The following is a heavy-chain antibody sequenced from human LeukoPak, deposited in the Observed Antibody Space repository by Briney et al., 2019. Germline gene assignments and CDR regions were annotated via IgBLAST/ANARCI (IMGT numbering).Heavy chain of an antibody. D-gene: IGHD1-26*01. CDR3: ARVMGATLVVDY. CDR2: INPNSGGT. CDR1: GYTFTGYY. Sequence: ASVKVSCKASGYTFTGYYMHWVRQAPGQGLEWMGWINPNSGGTNYAQKFQGRVTMTRDTSISTAYMELSRLRPDDTAVYYCARVMGATLVVDYWGQGTLVTVSS. J-gene: IGHJ4*02. V-gene: IGHV1-2*02.